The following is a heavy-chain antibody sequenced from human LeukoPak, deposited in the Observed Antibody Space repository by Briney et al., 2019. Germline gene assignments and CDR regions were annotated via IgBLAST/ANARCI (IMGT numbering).Heavy chain of an antibody. J-gene: IGHJ6*03. CDR1: GDSIRSGGYY. V-gene: IGHV4-31*03. CDR3: ASARSGFIDYYYYYMDV. D-gene: IGHD3-16*02. CDR2: IYCSGGT. Sequence: PSETLSLTCTVSGDSIRSGGYYWSWIRQHPGKCLEWIGFIYCSGGTYYNPSLKSRLTILLDTSKNQFSLKLRSVTAADTAVYYCASARSGFIDYYYYYMDVWGKGTTVTVSS.